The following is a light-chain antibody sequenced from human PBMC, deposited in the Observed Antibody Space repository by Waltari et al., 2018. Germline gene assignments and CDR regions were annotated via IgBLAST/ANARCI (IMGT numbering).Light chain of an antibody. CDR2: GNH. V-gene: IGLV1-40*01. CDR3: QSYDSGLSGWV. J-gene: IGLJ3*02. CDR1: RSNLGASYA. Sequence: QSVLTHAPSVFGAPGQTVPLPCTPRRSNLGASYAAPGYPQLPGPTPKLLIYGNHNRPSGVPDRFSGSRSGTSASLAITGLQAEDEADYYCQSYDSGLSGWVFGGGTKLTVL.